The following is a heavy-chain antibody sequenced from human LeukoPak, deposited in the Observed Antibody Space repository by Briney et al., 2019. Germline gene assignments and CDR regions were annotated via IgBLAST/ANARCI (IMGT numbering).Heavy chain of an antibody. D-gene: IGHD3-22*01. V-gene: IGHV4-39*07. J-gene: IGHJ2*01. CDR2: IYYSGST. Sequence: SETLSLTCTVSGGSISSSSYYWGWIRQPPGKGLEWIGSIYYSGSTYYNPPLKSRVTISIDTSKNQISLKLTSVTAADTAVYYCARGRRYDSGGYKTFGWYFDLWGRGTLVPVSS. CDR1: GGSISSSSYY. CDR3: ARGRRYDSGGYKTFGWYFDL.